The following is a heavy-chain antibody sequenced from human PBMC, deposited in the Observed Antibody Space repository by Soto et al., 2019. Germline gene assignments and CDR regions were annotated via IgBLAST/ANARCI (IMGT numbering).Heavy chain of an antibody. Sequence: GGSLRLSCAASGFTFSSYGMHWVRQAPGKGLEWVAVISYDGSNKYYADSVKGRFTISRDNSKNTLYLQMNSLRAEDTAVYYCAKGIQLEDYWGQGTLVTVYS. V-gene: IGHV3-30*18. J-gene: IGHJ4*02. CDR3: AKGIQLEDY. CDR2: ISYDGSNK. CDR1: GFTFSSYG. D-gene: IGHD5-18*01.